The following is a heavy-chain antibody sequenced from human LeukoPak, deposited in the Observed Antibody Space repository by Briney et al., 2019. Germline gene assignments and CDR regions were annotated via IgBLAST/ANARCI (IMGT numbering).Heavy chain of an antibody. V-gene: IGHV3-11*04. CDR1: GFTFSDYY. CDR3: AREVSEGFDF. J-gene: IGHJ4*02. Sequence: GGSLRLSCAASGFTFSDYYMNWIRRAPGKGLEWVSSFGTRSTSIYHAGSVKGRFAISRDNAKNSLYLQMNSLRAEDTALYYCAREVSEGFDFWGQGTLVTVSS. D-gene: IGHD3-22*01. CDR2: FGTRSTSI.